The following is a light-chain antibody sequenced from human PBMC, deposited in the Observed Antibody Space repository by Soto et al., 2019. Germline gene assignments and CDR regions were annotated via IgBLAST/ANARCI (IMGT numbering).Light chain of an antibody. CDR2: EDN. V-gene: IGLV6-57*02. Sequence: NFMLTQPHSVSESPGKTVTISCTGSSGSIARNYVQWYQQRPGSAPTTLIYEDNQRPSGVPDRFSGSIDSSSNSASLTISGLKTEDEADYYCQSYDSSNPVVFGGGTKFTVL. CDR1: SGSIARNY. J-gene: IGLJ2*01. CDR3: QSYDSSNPVV.